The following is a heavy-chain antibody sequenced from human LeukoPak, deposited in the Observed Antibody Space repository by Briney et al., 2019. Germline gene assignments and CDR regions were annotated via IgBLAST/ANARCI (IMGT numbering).Heavy chain of an antibody. Sequence: GGSLRLSCAASGFTFSDYYMSSIRQAPGKGLEWVAVIWYDGSNKYCADSVKGRFTISRDNSRNILSLQMNNLRAEDTAVYYCARDRCTNGVCYLDYWGQGTLVTVSS. CDR1: GFTFSDYY. CDR3: ARDRCTNGVCYLDY. D-gene: IGHD2-8*01. J-gene: IGHJ4*02. CDR2: IWYDGSNK. V-gene: IGHV3-33*08.